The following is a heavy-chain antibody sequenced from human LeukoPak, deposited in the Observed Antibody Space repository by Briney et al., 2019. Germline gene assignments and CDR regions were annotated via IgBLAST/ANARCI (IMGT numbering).Heavy chain of an antibody. CDR2: MYYRGST. V-gene: IGHV4-39*07. Sequence: SETLSLTCTVSGGSIRSSSHYWGWIRQPPGKGLEWIGSMYYRGSTYHNPSLKSRVTISVDTSKNQFSLKLSSVTAADTAVYYCATTTIRLGYWGQGTLVTVSS. D-gene: IGHD1-26*01. J-gene: IGHJ4*02. CDR1: GGSIRSSSHY. CDR3: ATTTIRLGY.